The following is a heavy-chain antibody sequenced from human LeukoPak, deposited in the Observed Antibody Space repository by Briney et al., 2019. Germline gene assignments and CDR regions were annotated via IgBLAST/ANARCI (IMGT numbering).Heavy chain of an antibody. CDR3: ARDLITMVRGVILYYYGMDV. D-gene: IGHD3-10*01. CDR1: GYTFTSYD. CDR2: ISAYNGNT. V-gene: IGHV1-18*01. J-gene: IGHJ6*02. Sequence: ASVRVSCKASGYTFTSYDINWVRQAPGQGLEWMGWISAYNGNTNYAQKLQGRVTMTTDTSTSTAYMELRSLRSDDTAVYYCARDLITMVRGVILYYYGMDVWGQGTTITVSS.